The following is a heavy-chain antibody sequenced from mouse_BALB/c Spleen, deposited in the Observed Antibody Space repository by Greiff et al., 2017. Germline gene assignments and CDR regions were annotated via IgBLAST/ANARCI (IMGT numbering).Heavy chain of an antibody. J-gene: IGHJ4*01. Sequence: QVQLKESGPELVKPGASVRISCKASGYTFTSYYIHWVKQRPGQGLEWIGWIYPGNVNTKYNEKFKGKATLTADKSSSTAYMQLSSLTSEDSAVYFCASWLWAMDYWGQGTSVTVSS. D-gene: IGHD2-2*01. V-gene: IGHV1S56*01. CDR1: GYTFTSYY. CDR3: ASWLWAMDY. CDR2: IYPGNVNT.